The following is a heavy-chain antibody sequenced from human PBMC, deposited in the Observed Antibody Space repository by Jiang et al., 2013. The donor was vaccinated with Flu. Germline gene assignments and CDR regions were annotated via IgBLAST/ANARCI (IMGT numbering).Heavy chain of an antibody. V-gene: IGHV1-69*01. D-gene: IGHD4-17*01. CDR3: ARGEPHGDYNPGRYMDV. Sequence: FDAAYYAQTFQGRLTITADASTGTSYMELGSLRLEDTAVYYCARGEPHGDYNPGRYMDVWGKGTTVTVSS. J-gene: IGHJ6*03. CDR2: FDAA.